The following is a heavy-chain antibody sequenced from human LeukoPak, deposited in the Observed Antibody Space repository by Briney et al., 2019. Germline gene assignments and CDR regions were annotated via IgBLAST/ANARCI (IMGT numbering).Heavy chain of an antibody. Sequence: GASVKVSCKASGGTFSSYAISWLRQAPGQGLEWMGGIIPIFGTANYAQKFQGRVTITTDESTSTAYMELSSLRFEDTAVYYCARGAQLRYFDWLLFGWGQGTLVTVSS. J-gene: IGHJ4*02. CDR1: GGTFSSYA. CDR3: ARGAQLRYFDWLLFG. V-gene: IGHV1-69*05. CDR2: IIPIFGTA. D-gene: IGHD3-9*01.